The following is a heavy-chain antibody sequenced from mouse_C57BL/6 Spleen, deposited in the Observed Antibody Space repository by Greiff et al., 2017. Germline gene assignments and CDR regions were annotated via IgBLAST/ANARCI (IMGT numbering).Heavy chain of an antibody. D-gene: IGHD1-1*01. J-gene: IGHJ1*03. CDR2: ISSGSSTI. CDR1: GFTFSDYG. V-gene: IGHV5-17*01. Sequence: EVKVVESGGGLVKPGGSLKLSCAASGFTFSDYGMHWVRQAPEKGLEWVAYISSGSSTIYYADTVKGRFTISRDNAKNTLFLQMTSLRSEDTAMYYCHYYGSSLRWYFDVWGTGTTVTVSS. CDR3: HYYGSSLRWYFDV.